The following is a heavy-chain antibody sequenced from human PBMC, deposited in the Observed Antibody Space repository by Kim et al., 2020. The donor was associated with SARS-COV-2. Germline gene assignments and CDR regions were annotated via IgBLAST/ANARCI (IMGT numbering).Heavy chain of an antibody. J-gene: IGHJ4*02. CDR1: GFTFSDYY. CDR3: AGGDTGGWYDY. Sequence: GGSLRLSCAASGFTFSDYYMTFIRQAPGKGLEWVSYISSSGSYTNYADSVKGRFTISRDNAKNSLYLQMNSLRAEDTAVYYCAGGDTGGWYDYWGQGTLVTVSS. D-gene: IGHD6-19*01. V-gene: IGHV3-11*05. CDR2: ISSSGSYT.